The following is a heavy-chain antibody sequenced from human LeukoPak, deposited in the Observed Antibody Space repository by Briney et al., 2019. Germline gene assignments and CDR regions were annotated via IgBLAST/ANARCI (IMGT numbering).Heavy chain of an antibody. J-gene: IGHJ5*02. CDR1: GGSFSGYY. D-gene: IGHD5-18*01. CDR2: INHSGST. V-gene: IGHV4-34*01. CDR3: ARVPTGYSLYNWFNP. Sequence: SETLSLTCAVYGGSFSGYYWSWIRQPPGKGLEWIGEINHSGSTNYNPSLKSRVTISVDTSKNQFSLKLSSVTAADTAVYYCARVPTGYSLYNWFNPWGQGTLVTVSS.